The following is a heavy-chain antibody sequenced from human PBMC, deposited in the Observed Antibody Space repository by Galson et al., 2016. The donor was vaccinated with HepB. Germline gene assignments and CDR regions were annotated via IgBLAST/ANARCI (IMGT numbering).Heavy chain of an antibody. CDR1: GFTFVNFA. J-gene: IGHJ4*02. CDR2: ITGRGIST. CDR3: VKDSMDTAMLFFDS. D-gene: IGHD5-18*01. Sequence: SLRLSCAASGFTFVNFAMSWVRQAPGKGLEWVAGITGRGISTYYGDSVKGRFTISRDNSKHTLYLQMDSLRAEDPAVYFCVKDSMDTAMLFFDSWGQGTLVGVSS. V-gene: IGHV3-23*05.